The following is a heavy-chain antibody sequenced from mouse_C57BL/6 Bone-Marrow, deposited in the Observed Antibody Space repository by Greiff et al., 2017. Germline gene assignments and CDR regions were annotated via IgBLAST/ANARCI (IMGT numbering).Heavy chain of an antibody. V-gene: IGHV5-6*01. CDR3: ARQGWLLRWYVDV. D-gene: IGHD2-3*01. CDR2: ISSGGSYT. CDR1: GFTFSSYG. J-gene: IGHJ1*03. Sequence: EVQLVESGGDLVKPGGSLKLSCAASGFTFSSYGMSWVRQTPDKRLEWVATISSGGSYTYYPDSVKGRFTISRDNAKNTLYLQMSSLKSEDTAMYYCARQGWLLRWYVDVWGTGTTVTVSS.